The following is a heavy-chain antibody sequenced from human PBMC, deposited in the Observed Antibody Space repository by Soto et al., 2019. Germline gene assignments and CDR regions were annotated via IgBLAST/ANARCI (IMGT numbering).Heavy chain of an antibody. D-gene: IGHD5-12*01. Sequence: QVQLVESGGGVVQPGRSLRLSCAASGFSFSSNAMHWVRQAPGKGLEWVAVISYDGGNKYYADAVKGRFTISRDNSKNTLYLQMNSLRAEDTAVYYCARPDEVDGYKLYYFDYWGQRTLVTVSS. CDR3: ARPDEVDGYKLYYFDY. J-gene: IGHJ4*02. CDR1: GFSFSSNA. V-gene: IGHV3-30-3*01. CDR2: ISYDGGNK.